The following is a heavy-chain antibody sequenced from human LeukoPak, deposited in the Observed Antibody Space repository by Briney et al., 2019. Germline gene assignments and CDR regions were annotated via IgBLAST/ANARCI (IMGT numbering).Heavy chain of an antibody. CDR2: IIPILGIA. CDR1: GGTFSSYA. V-gene: IGHV1-69*04. Sequence: ASVKVSCKASGGTFSSYAISWVRQAPGQGLEWMGRIIPILGIANYAQKFQGRVTITADKSTSTAYMELSSQRSEDTAVYYCARPMYSSSYTDYWGQGTLVTVSS. J-gene: IGHJ4*02. D-gene: IGHD6-13*01. CDR3: ARPMYSSSYTDY.